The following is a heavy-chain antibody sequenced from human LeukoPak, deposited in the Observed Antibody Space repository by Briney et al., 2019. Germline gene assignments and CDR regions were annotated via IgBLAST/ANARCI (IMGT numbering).Heavy chain of an antibody. CDR3: AGNDWYFDL. V-gene: IGHV4-59*01. Sequence: SETLSLTCTVSGGSISSYYWSWIRQPPGKGLEWIGYIYYSGSTNYNPSLKSRVTISVDTSKNQFSLKLSSVTAADTAVCYCAGNDWYFDLWGRGTLVTVPS. J-gene: IGHJ2*01. CDR1: GGSISSYY. CDR2: IYYSGST.